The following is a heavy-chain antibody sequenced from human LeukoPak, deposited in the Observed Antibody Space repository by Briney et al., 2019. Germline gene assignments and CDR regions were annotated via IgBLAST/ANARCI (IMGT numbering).Heavy chain of an antibody. V-gene: IGHV1-18*01. CDR1: GYTFTTYG. Sequence: ASVKVSCKASGYTFTTYGISWVRQAPGQGLEWMGWISAYNGNTNYAQKLQGRVTMTTDTSTSTAYMELRGLRSDDTAIYYCARDVLLVPRWLDPWGQGTLVTVPS. J-gene: IGHJ5*02. CDR3: ARDVLLVPRWLDP. CDR2: ISAYNGNT. D-gene: IGHD6-13*01.